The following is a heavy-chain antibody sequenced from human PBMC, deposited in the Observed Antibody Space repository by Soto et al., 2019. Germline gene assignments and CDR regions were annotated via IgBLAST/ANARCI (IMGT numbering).Heavy chain of an antibody. J-gene: IGHJ4*02. CDR1: GGTFSSYA. CDR2: IIPIFGTA. D-gene: IGHD2-15*01. CDR3: ARSEGYCSGGSCSYSY. V-gene: IGHV1-69*06. Sequence: VKVSCKASGGTFSSYAISWVRQAPGQGLEWMGGIIPIFGTANYAQKFQGRVTITADKSTSTAYMELSSLGSEDTAVYYCARSEGYCSGGSCSYSYWGQGTLVTVSS.